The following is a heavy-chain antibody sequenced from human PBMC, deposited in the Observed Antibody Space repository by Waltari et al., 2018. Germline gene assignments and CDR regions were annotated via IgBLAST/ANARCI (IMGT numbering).Heavy chain of an antibody. V-gene: IGHV3-74*01. J-gene: IGHJ4*02. D-gene: IGHD3-16*02. CDR2: ISGDGRIT. Sequence: EVQLVESGGGLVQPGGSLRLSCAASGFTCSNYWMHWVRQVPGKGLVWVSRISGDGRITHYADSVKGRFTISRDNAENTLYLQMNSLTVEDTAVYYCARNYRDYWGQGTLVTVSS. CDR3: ARNYRDY. CDR1: GFTCSNYW.